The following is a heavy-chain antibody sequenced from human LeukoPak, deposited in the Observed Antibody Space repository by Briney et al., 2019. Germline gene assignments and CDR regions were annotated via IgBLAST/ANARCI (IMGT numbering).Heavy chain of an antibody. D-gene: IGHD3-10*01. CDR1: GFTVSSNY. CDR3: ARDKRGSSWFDP. V-gene: IGHV3-66*01. CDR2: IYSGGST. Sequence: GGSLRLSCAASGFTVSSNYMSWVRQAPGKGLEWVSVIYSGGSTYYADSVKGRFTISRDNSKNTLYLQVNSLRAEDTAVYYCARDKRGSSWFDPWGQGTLVTVSS. J-gene: IGHJ5*02.